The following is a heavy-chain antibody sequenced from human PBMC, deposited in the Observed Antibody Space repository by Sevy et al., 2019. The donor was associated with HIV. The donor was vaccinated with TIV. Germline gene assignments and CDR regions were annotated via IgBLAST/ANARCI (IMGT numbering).Heavy chain of an antibody. CDR1: GYTFTGYY. CDR3: ARAMVRGVISRFDP. Sequence: ASVKVSCKASGYTFTGYYMHWVRQAPGQGLEWMGWINLNSGGTNYAQKFQGRVTMTRDTSISTAYMELSRLRSDDTAVYYCARAMVRGVISRFDPWGQGTLVTVSS. J-gene: IGHJ5*02. D-gene: IGHD3-10*01. V-gene: IGHV1-2*02. CDR2: INLNSGGT.